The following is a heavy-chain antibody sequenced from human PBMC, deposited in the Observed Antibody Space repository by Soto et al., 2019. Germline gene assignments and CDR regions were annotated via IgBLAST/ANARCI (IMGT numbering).Heavy chain of an antibody. Sequence: ASVKVSCKASGYTFTSYAMHWVRQAPGQRLEWMGWINAGNGNTKYSQKFQGRVTITRDTSASTAYMELSSLRSEDTAVYYCARRYSSGWYNDNWFDPWGKGTLVTVSS. CDR3: ARRYSSGWYNDNWFDP. V-gene: IGHV1-3*01. J-gene: IGHJ5*02. CDR1: GYTFTSYA. D-gene: IGHD6-19*01. CDR2: INAGNGNT.